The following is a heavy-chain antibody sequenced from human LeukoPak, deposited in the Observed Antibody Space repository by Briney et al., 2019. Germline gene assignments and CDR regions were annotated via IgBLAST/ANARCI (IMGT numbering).Heavy chain of an antibody. V-gene: IGHV3-21*01. CDR1: HGSINSYY. CDR3: ARGASIVVVPAARRGYYFDY. J-gene: IGHJ4*02. D-gene: IGHD2-2*01. Sequence: ETLSLTCTVSHGSINSYYWSWLRQSPGKGLEWVSSISSSSSYIYYADSVKGRFTISRDNAKNSLYLQMNSLRAEDTAVYYCARGASIVVVPAARRGYYFDYWGQGTLVTVSS. CDR2: ISSSSSYI.